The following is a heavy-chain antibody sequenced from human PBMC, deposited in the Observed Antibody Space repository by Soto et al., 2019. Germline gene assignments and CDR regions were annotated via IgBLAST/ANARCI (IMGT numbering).Heavy chain of an antibody. V-gene: IGHV3-33*01. CDR2: IWYDGSNK. CDR3: ARDKDRYCSGGSCYHFDY. CDR1: GFTFSSYG. Sequence: PGGSLRLSCAASGFTFSSYGMHWVRQAPGKGLEWVAVIWYDGSNKYYADSVKGRFTISRDNSKNTLYLQMNSLRAEDTAVYYCARDKDRYCSGGSCYHFDYWVQGTLVTVSS. D-gene: IGHD2-15*01. J-gene: IGHJ4*02.